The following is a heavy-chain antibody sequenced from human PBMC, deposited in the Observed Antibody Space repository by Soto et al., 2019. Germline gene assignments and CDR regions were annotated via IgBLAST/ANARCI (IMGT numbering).Heavy chain of an antibody. CDR3: TTWHEREHAFDV. CDR1: GLTISGKKY. D-gene: IGHD1-1*01. J-gene: IGHJ3*01. V-gene: IGHV3-53*01. CDR2: LYDVDGS. Sequence: DVQLVESGGGLIQPGESLRLSCAAFGLTISGKKYVAWVRQAPGKGLEWVSALYDVDGSFYADSVTGRFTTSSDSSKTTVYLQMNDLRPDDTAVYYCTTWHEREHAFDVWGQGTTLTISS.